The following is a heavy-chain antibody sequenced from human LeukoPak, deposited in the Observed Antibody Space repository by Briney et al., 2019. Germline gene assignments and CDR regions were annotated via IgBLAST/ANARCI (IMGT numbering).Heavy chain of an antibody. Sequence: ASVKVSCKASGYTFTGYYMHWVRQAPGQGLEWMGWINPNSGGTNYAQKFQGRVTVTRDTSISTAYMELSRLRSDDTAVYYCARVMGGYDDFDYWGQGTLVTVSS. V-gene: IGHV1-2*02. CDR3: ARVMGGYDDFDY. D-gene: IGHD5-12*01. CDR1: GYTFTGYY. J-gene: IGHJ4*02. CDR2: INPNSGGT.